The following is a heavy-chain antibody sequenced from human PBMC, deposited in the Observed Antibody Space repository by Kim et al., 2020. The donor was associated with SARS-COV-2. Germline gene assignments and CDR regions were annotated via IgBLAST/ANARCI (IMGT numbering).Heavy chain of an antibody. CDR3: ARLVTTGYEHHVV. D-gene: IGHD4-17*01. V-gene: IGHV1-69*01. Sequence: YAQKFQGRVTITADESTSTAYMELSSLRSEDTAVYYCARLVTTGYEHHVVWGQGTLVTVSS. J-gene: IGHJ4*02.